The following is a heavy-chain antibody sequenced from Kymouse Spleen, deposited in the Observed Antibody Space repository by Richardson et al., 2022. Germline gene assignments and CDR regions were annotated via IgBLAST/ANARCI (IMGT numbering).Heavy chain of an antibody. Sequence: EVQLVESGGGLVKPGGSLRLSCAASGFTFSNAWMSWVRQAPGKGLEWVGRIKSKTDGGTTDYAAPVKGRFTISRDDSKNTLYLQMNSLKTEDTAVYYCTTGGVVVPAAIDYYYYGMDVWGQGTTVTVSS. CDR2: IKSKTDGGTT. J-gene: IGHJ6*02. CDR1: GFTFSNAW. D-gene: IGHD2-2*02. CDR3: TTGGVVVPAAIDYYYYGMDV. V-gene: IGHV3-15*01.